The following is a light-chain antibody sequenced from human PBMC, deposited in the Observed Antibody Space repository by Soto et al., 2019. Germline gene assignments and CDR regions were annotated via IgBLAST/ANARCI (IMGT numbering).Light chain of an antibody. J-gene: IGLJ1*01. CDR1: SSDVGGYNH. CDR3: SSYRSGSTLYV. V-gene: IGLV2-14*03. Sequence: QSALTQPASVSGSPGQSITISCTGTSSDVGGYNHVSWYQHHPGKVPKPLIFDVSNRPSGASSRFSGSKSGNTASLTISGLQAEDEADYYCSSYRSGSTLYVFGTGTKVTVL. CDR2: DVS.